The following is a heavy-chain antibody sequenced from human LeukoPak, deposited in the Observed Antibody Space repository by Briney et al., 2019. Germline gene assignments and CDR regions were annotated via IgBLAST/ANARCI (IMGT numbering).Heavy chain of an antibody. CDR2: INHSGST. CDR1: GFTFSDYY. D-gene: IGHD3-10*01. CDR3: ARLLWFPY. J-gene: IGHJ4*02. V-gene: IGHV4-34*01. Sequence: LRLSCAASGFTFSDYYMSWIRQPPGKGLEWIGEINHSGSTNYNPSLKSRVTISVDTSKNQFSLKLSSVTAADTAVYYCARLLWFPYWGQGTLVTVSS.